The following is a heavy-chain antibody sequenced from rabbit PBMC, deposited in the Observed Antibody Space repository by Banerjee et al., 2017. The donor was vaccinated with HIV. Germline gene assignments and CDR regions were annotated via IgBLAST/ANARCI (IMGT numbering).Heavy chain of an antibody. V-gene: IGHV1S40*01. D-gene: IGHD1-1*01. CDR1: GFSFSGSW. Sequence: QSLEESGGDLVKPGASLTLTCTASGFSFSGSWICWVRQAPGKGLELIACIYTSSGRINYASWAKGRFTISKTSSTTVTLQMTSLTGADTATYFCARDLTNNGGFYFNLWGPGTLVTVS. J-gene: IGHJ4*01. CDR2: IYTSSGRI. CDR3: ARDLTNNGGFYFNL.